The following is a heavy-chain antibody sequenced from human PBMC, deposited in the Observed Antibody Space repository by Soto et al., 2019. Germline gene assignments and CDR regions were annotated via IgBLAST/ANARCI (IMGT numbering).Heavy chain of an antibody. CDR1: GGPISSYY. CDR2: IYYSGST. D-gene: IGHD6-19*01. V-gene: IGHV4-59*01. Sequence: QVQLQESGPGLVKPSETLSLNCTVSGGPISSYYWSWIRQSPGKGLEWIGYIYYSGSTNYNPSLTSRVAISVDTFKHQFSLELSSVTAADTAVYSCAGGSSGWPPRLAYWGQGTRVTVSS. CDR3: AGGSSGWPPRLAY. J-gene: IGHJ4*02.